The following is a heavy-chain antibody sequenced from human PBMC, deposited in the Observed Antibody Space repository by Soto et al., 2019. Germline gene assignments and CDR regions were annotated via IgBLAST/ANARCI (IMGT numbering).Heavy chain of an antibody. V-gene: IGHV1-18*01. D-gene: IGHD3-9*01. CDR1: GYTFTSYG. CDR2: ISAYNGNT. Sequence: QVQLVQSGAEVKKPGASVKVSCKASGYTFTSYGISWVRQAPGQGLEWMGWISAYNGNTNYAQKLQGRVTMTTDTSTSTAYMELRSLRSDDTAVYYSARALRYYDILTGYYETDAFDIWGQGTMVTVS. CDR3: ARALRYYDILTGYYETDAFDI. J-gene: IGHJ3*02.